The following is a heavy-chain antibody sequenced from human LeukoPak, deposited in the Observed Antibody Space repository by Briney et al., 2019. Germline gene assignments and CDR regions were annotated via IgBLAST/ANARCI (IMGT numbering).Heavy chain of an antibody. Sequence: ASVKVSCKTSGYTFTTYYIHWVRQAPGQGLEWMGIINPSGGSTSYAQKFQGRVTMTGDTSTSTVYMELRSLRSEDTAIYYCASLIYNDYIFAYWGQGTLVTVSS. V-gene: IGHV1-46*01. D-gene: IGHD4-11*01. CDR1: GYTFTTYY. J-gene: IGHJ4*02. CDR2: INPSGGST. CDR3: ASLIYNDYIFAY.